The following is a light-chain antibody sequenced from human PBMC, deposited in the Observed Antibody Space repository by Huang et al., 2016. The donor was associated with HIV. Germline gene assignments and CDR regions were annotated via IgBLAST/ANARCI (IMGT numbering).Light chain of an antibody. CDR2: DSS. J-gene: IGKJ4*01. CDR3: QQRNSWPPT. CDR1: QSVINY. V-gene: IGKV3-11*01. Sequence: VLTQSPATLSVSPGERATLSCRASQSVINYLAWYRQTPGQAPRLLIYDSSNRATGIPARFSGSGSGTEFTLTISSREPEDFALYFCQQRNSWPPTFGGGTKVEIK.